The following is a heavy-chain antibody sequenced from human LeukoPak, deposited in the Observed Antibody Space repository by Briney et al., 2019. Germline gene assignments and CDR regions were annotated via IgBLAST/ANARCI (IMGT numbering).Heavy chain of an antibody. CDR3: ARGPLIAAAGTW. V-gene: IGHV3-7*03. CDR2: IKKDGSGE. D-gene: IGHD6-13*01. Sequence: GGSLRLSCVASGFTFSNSWMYWVRQAPGKGLEGVANIKKDGSGESYGDSVKGRFTISRDNAESSLYLQMNNLRAEDTAVYYCARGPLIAAAGTWWGQGTLVTVSS. J-gene: IGHJ4*02. CDR1: GFTFSNSW.